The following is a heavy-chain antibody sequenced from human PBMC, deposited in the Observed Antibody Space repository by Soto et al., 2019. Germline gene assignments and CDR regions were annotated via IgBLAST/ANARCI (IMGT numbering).Heavy chain of an antibody. CDR3: AIDQFYYDSSGSLYFDY. D-gene: IGHD3-22*01. CDR2: IWYDGSKK. Sequence: GGSLRLSCAASGFTFSSFGMHWVRQAPGKGLEWVSLIWYDGSKKSYGDSVKGRFTISRDNSRNTVYLQMNSLRAEDTAVYYCAIDQFYYDSSGSLYFDYWGHGTLDTVSS. CDR1: GFTFSSFG. J-gene: IGHJ4*01. V-gene: IGHV3-33*01.